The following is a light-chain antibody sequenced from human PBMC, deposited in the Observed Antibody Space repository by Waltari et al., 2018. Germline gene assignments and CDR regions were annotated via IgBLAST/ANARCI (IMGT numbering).Light chain of an antibody. CDR2: GAS. Sequence: ETVITQSPATLSVSLVERATSSCLACQSAYSALAWYQQKPVRAPRLLILGASTTATGIPARCSGSRCETEFTLTISSLQSKDSAVYYSQQYISWTRTFGQRTKLGI. CDR1: QSAYSA. V-gene: IGKV3-15*01. CDR3: QQYISWTRT. J-gene: IGKJ2*01.